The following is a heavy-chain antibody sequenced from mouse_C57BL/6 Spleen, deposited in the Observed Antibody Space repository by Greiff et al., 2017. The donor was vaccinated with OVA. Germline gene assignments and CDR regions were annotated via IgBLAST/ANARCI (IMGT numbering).Heavy chain of an antibody. CDR2: ISNGGCST. V-gene: IGHV5-12*01. CDR1: GFTFSDYY. Sequence: DVMLVESGGGLVQPGGSLKLSCAASGFTFSDYYMYWVRQTPEKRLEWVAYISNGGCSTYYPDTVKGRFTISRDNAKNTLYLQMSRLKSEDTAMYYCARQRDWYFDVWGTGTTVTVSS. J-gene: IGHJ1*03. CDR3: ARQRDWYFDV.